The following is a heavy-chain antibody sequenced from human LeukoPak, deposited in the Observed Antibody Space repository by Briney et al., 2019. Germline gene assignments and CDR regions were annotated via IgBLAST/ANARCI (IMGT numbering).Heavy chain of an antibody. CDR2: IYHSGST. V-gene: IGHV4-30-2*01. J-gene: IGHJ3*02. CDR1: GGSISSGGYY. CDR3: ARAHYDILTGYYLMGAFDI. Sequence: PSETLSLTCTVSGGSISSGGYYWSWIRQPPGKGLEWIGYIYHSGSTYYNPSLKSRVTISVDRSKNQFSLKLSSVTAADTAVYYCARAHYDILTGYYLMGAFDIWGQGTMVTVSS. D-gene: IGHD3-9*01.